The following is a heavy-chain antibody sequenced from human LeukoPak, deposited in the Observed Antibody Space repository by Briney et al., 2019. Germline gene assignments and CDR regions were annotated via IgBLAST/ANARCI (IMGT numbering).Heavy chain of an antibody. J-gene: IGHJ5*02. CDR2: IIPIFGTA. CDR3: AVPFGELSGWFDP. D-gene: IGHD3-10*01. V-gene: IGHV1-69*01. Sequence: GASVKVSCKASGYTLTGYYMHWVRQAPGQGLEWTGGIIPIFGTANYAQKFQGRVTITADESTSTAYMELSSLRSEDTAVYYCAVPFGELSGWFDPWGQGTLVTVSS. CDR1: GYTLTGYY.